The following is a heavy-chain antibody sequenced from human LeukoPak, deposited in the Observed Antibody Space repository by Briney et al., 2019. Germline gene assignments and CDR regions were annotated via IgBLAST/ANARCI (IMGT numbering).Heavy chain of an antibody. J-gene: IGHJ4*02. D-gene: IGHD3-10*01. CDR1: GGSISSSSYY. CDR3: ARVIGYYYGSGSYFDY. V-gene: IGHV4-39*07. Sequence: SETLSLTCTVSGGSISSSSYYWGWIRQPPGKGLEWIGSIYYSGSTYYNPSLKSRVTISVDTSKNQFSLKLSSVTAADTAVYYCARVIGYYYGSGSYFDYWGQGTLVTVSS. CDR2: IYYSGST.